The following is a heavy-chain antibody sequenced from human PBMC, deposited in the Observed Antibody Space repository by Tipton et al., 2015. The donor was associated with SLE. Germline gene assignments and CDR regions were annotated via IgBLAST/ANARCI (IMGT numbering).Heavy chain of an antibody. CDR2: INHSGST. Sequence: TLSLTCAVYGGSFSGYYWSWIRQPPGKGLEWIGEINHSGSTNYNPSLKSRLTILVDTSKNQFSLKLSSVTAADTAVYYCARGDYYESSGYFDYWGQGTLVTVSS. D-gene: IGHD3-22*01. J-gene: IGHJ4*02. CDR3: ARGDYYESSGYFDY. V-gene: IGHV4-34*01. CDR1: GGSFSGYY.